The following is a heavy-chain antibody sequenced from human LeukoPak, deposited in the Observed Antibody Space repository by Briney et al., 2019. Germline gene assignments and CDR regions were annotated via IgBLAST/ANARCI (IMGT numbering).Heavy chain of an antibody. CDR1: GFTLSSYG. CDR3: AKDLVPAAIFVSSWFDP. D-gene: IGHD2-2*01. J-gene: IGHJ5*02. V-gene: IGHV3-30*02. CDR2: IRYDGSNK. Sequence: GGSLRLSCAASGFTLSSYGMHWVRQAPGKGLEWVAFIRYDGSNKYYADSVKGRFTISRDNSKNTLYLQMNSLRAEDTAVYYCAKDLVPAAIFVSSWFDPWGQGTLVTVSS.